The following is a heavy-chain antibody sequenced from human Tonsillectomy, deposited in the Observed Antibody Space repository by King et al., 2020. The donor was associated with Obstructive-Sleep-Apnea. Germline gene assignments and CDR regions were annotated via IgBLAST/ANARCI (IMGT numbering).Heavy chain of an antibody. Sequence: QLQESGPGLVKPSETLSLTCTVSGGSISSSSYYWGWIRQPPGKGLEWIGSIYYSGSTYYNPSLKSRVTISVDTSKNQFSLKLSSVTAADTAGYYCARRYCGGDCYSESENMFDYWGQGTLVTVSS. D-gene: IGHD2-21*02. CDR2: IYYSGST. CDR1: GGSISSSSYY. V-gene: IGHV4-39*07. J-gene: IGHJ4*02. CDR3: ARRYCGGDCYSESENMFDY.